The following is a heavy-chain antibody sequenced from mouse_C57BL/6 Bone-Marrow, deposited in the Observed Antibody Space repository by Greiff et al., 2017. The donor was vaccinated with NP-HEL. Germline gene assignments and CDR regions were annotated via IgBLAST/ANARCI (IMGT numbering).Heavy chain of an antibody. V-gene: IGHV1-39*01. CDR3: AREGIYYGAYYAMDY. Sequence: SGPELGKPGASVKISCKASGYSFTDYNMNWVKQSNGKSLEWIGVINPNYGTTSYNQKFKGKATLTVDQSSSTAYMQLNSLTSEDSAVYYCAREGIYYGAYYAMDYWGQGTSVTVSS. CDR2: INPNYGTT. J-gene: IGHJ4*01. D-gene: IGHD2-1*01. CDR1: GYSFTDYN.